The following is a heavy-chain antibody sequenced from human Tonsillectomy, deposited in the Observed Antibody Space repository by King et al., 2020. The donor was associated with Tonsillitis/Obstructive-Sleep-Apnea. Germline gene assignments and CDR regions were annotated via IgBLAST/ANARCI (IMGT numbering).Heavy chain of an antibody. CDR3: ARQGFGEVYGVRDFMDY. CDR1: GYSFTNYW. Sequence: QLVQSGAEVKKPGESLRISCKGSGYSFTNYWISWVRQMPGKGLEWMGRIDPSDSYTNYSPSFQGHVTISADKSISTAYLQWSSLKASDTAMYYCARQGFGEVYGVRDFMDYWGQGTLVTVSS. V-gene: IGHV5-10-1*01. D-gene: IGHD3-10*01. CDR2: IDPSDSYT. J-gene: IGHJ4*02.